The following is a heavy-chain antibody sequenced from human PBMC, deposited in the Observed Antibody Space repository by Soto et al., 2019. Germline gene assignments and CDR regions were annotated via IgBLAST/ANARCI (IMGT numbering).Heavy chain of an antibody. CDR2: ISYDGQNK. V-gene: IGHV3-30*04. CDR3: GRDIPKYCEIAGCLGHGMDV. J-gene: IGHJ6*02. D-gene: IGHD2-21*01. CDR1: GFTFNVYA. Sequence: QVQLVESGGGVVQPGRSLRLSCAASGFTFNVYAMHWVRQAPGKGLEWVAIISYDGQNKYYAESLKGRFTISRDNSKNTLSLQMSSLRAEDTAVYYCGRDIPKYCEIAGCLGHGMDVWGQGTRVTVSS.